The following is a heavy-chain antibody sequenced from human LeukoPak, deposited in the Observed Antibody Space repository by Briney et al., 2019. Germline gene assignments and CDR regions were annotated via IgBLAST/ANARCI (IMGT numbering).Heavy chain of an antibody. CDR2: IWEDGSNI. CDR3: ARAGYNSGWYEY. Sequence: PGTSLRLSCAASGFTFSTYGMHWVRQAPGKGLECVAGIWEDGSNIYYADSVKGRFIISRDNSKNTLYLQMNSLGGEGTAVYYCARAGYNSGWYEYWGQGTLVTVSS. J-gene: IGHJ4*02. CDR1: GFTFSTYG. V-gene: IGHV3-33*01. D-gene: IGHD6-19*01.